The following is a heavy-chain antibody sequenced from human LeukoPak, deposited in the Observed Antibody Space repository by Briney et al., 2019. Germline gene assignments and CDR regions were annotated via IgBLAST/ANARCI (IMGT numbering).Heavy chain of an antibody. V-gene: IGHV4-59*08. J-gene: IGHJ4*02. CDR2: IYYSGST. CDR1: GGSISSYY. CDR3: ARLDYGSGATDY. D-gene: IGHD3-10*01. Sequence: PSETLSLTCTVSGGSISSYYWSWIRQPPGKGLEWIGYIYYSGSTNYNPSLKSRVTISVDTSKNQFSLKLSSVTAADTAVYYCARLDYGSGATDYWGQGTLVTVSS.